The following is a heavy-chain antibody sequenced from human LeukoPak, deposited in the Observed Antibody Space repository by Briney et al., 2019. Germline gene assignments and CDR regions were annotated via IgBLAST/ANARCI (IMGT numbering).Heavy chain of an antibody. CDR1: GFTFSSYA. CDR3: ARVLWFGELYYFDY. J-gene: IGHJ4*02. Sequence: GGSLRLSCAASGFTFSSYAMSWVRQAPGKGLEWVSVIYSGGSTYYADSVKGRFTISRDNSKNTLYLQMNSLRAEDTAVYYCARVLWFGELYYFDYWGQGTLVTVSS. V-gene: IGHV3-53*01. D-gene: IGHD3-10*01. CDR2: IYSGGST.